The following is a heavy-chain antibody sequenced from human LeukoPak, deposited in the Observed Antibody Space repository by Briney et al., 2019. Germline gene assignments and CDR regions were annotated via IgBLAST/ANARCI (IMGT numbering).Heavy chain of an antibody. Sequence: AAAVKVSCKASGYTFTNYGISWVRQAPGQGLEWMGWISAYNGNTDYAQNLVGRVTMTTDTLTSTAYMELRSLRSDDTAVYYCARDQSLVAYSSTRFDYWGQGTPVTVSS. CDR3: ARDQSLVAYSSTRFDY. CDR2: ISAYNGNT. D-gene: IGHD6-13*01. J-gene: IGHJ4*02. V-gene: IGHV1-18*01. CDR1: GYTFTNYG.